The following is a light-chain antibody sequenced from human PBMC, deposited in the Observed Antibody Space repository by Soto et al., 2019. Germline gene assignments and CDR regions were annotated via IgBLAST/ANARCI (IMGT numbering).Light chain of an antibody. CDR1: QTVRNNY. CDR2: DAS. Sequence: EFVLTQSPGTLSLSPGERATLSCRASQTVRNNYLAWYQQKPGQAPRLLIYDASSRATGIPDRFSGGGSGTDFTLTISSLQSEDFAVYYCQQYNYWPPITFGQGTRLEIK. J-gene: IGKJ5*01. CDR3: QQYNYWPPIT. V-gene: IGKV3-20*01.